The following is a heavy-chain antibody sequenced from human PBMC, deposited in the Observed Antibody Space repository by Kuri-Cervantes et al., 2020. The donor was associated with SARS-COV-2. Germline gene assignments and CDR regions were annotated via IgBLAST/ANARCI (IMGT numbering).Heavy chain of an antibody. D-gene: IGHD5-24*01. J-gene: IGHJ5*02. CDR3: AKYKGRVDGYKEGWFDP. CDR2: ISGSGGST. CDR1: GFTFSSYA. Sequence: LSLTCAASGFTFSSYAMSWVRQAPGKGLEWVSAISGSGGSTNYADSVKGRFTISRDNSKNTLYLQTNSLRAEDTAVYYCAKYKGRVDGYKEGWFDPWGQGTLVTVSS. V-gene: IGHV3-23*01.